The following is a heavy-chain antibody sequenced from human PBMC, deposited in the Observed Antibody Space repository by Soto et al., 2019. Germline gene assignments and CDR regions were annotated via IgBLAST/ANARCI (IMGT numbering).Heavy chain of an antibody. D-gene: IGHD3-10*01. J-gene: IGHJ4*02. CDR2: IYYSGST. Sequence: QVQLQESGPGLVKPSQTLSLTCTVSGGSISSGDYYWSWIRQPPGKGLEWIGYIYYSGSTYYNPSLNSRVTISVDTSKNQFSLKLSSVTAADTAVYYCARDSDGAPGIIDYWGQGTLVTVSS. CDR1: GGSISSGDYY. CDR3: ARDSDGAPGIIDY. V-gene: IGHV4-30-4*01.